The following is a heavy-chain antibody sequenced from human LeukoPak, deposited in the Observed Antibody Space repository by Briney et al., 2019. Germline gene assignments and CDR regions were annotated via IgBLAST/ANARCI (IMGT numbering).Heavy chain of an antibody. Sequence: GGSLRLSCAASGFTFSSYSMNWVRQAPGKGLEWVSCISSSSSYIYYADSVKGRFTISRDNARNSLYLQMNSLRAEDTALYYCARDGDYGSGRYLAFDYWGQGSLVTVSS. CDR1: GFTFSSYS. CDR2: ISSSSSYI. D-gene: IGHD3-10*01. J-gene: IGHJ4*02. CDR3: ARDGDYGSGRYLAFDY. V-gene: IGHV3-21*01.